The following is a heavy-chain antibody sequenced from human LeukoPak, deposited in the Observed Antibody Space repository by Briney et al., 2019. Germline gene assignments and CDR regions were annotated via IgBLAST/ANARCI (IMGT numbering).Heavy chain of an antibody. V-gene: IGHV4-39*01. CDR1: GGSIISSDYH. J-gene: IGHJ3*02. CDR2: ISYSGNT. D-gene: IGHD2-15*01. Sequence: SETLSLTCTVSGGSIISSDYHWGWVRQPPGKGLEWIGTISYSGNTDYNPSLKSRVTISVDTSNNQFSLRLGSVTAADTAVYHCARHCCSGPAKRVFDIWGQGTMVTVSS. CDR3: ARHCCSGPAKRVFDI.